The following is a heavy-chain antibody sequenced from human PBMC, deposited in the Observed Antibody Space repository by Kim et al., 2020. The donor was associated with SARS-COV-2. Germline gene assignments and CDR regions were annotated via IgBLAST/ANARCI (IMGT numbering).Heavy chain of an antibody. D-gene: IGHD3-22*01. J-gene: IGHJ5*02. Sequence: ASVKVSCKASGYTFTSYDINWVRQATGQGLEWMGWMNPNSGNTGYAQKFQGRVTMTRNTSISTAYMELSSLRSEDTAVYYCARETLITMIVKAGPDGYNWFDPWGQGTLVTVSS. CDR3: ARETLITMIVKAGPDGYNWFDP. CDR1: GYTFTSYD. CDR2: MNPNSGNT. V-gene: IGHV1-8*01.